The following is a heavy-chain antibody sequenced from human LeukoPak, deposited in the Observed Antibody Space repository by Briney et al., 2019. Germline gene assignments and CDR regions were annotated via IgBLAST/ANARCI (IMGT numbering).Heavy chain of an antibody. V-gene: IGHV3-9*01. J-gene: IGHJ3*02. CDR3: AKDMYYYDSSGYARTGSAFDI. Sequence: GGSLRLSCAASGFTFDDYAMHWVRQAPGKGLEWVSGISWNSGSIGYADSVKGRFTISRDNAKNSLYLQMNSLRAEDTALYYCAKDMYYYDSSGYARTGSAFDIWGQGTMVTVSS. CDR1: GFTFDDYA. D-gene: IGHD3-22*01. CDR2: ISWNSGSI.